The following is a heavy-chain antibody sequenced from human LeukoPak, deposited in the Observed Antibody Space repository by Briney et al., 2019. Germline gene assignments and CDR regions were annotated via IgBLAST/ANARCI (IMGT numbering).Heavy chain of an antibody. V-gene: IGHV3-23*01. CDR3: AKDSYLTGRYFDWLSGPGPYYLDY. Sequence: GGSLRLTCAASRFTFSSYAMSWVRQAPGKGLEWVSAISGSGGGTYYADSVKGRFTISRDNSKNTLYLQMNSLRVEDTAVYYCAKDSYLTGRYFDWLSGPGPYYLDYWGQGTLVTVSS. CDR1: RFTFSSYA. D-gene: IGHD3-9*01. CDR2: ISGSGGGT. J-gene: IGHJ4*02.